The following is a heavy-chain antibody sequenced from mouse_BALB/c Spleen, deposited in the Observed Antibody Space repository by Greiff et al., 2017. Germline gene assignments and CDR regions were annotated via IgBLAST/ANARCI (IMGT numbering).Heavy chain of an antibody. CDR2: IWSGGST. Sequence: QVQLKESGPGLVQPSQSLSITCTVSGFSLTSYGVHWVRQSPGKGLEWLGVIWSGGSTDYNAAFISRLSISKDNSKSQVFFKMNSLQANDTAIYYCAREPPHYYGYVAWFAYWGQGTLVTVSA. CDR1: GFSLTSYG. D-gene: IGHD1-2*01. CDR3: AREPPHYYGYVAWFAY. V-gene: IGHV2-2*02. J-gene: IGHJ3*01.